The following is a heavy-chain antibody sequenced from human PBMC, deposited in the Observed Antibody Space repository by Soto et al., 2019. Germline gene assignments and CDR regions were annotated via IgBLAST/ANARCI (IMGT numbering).Heavy chain of an antibody. CDR1: GFTFSSYS. CDR3: ARSYSSGWYDGFDI. Sequence: EVQLVEAGGGLVKPGGSLRLSCAASGFTFSSYSMNWVRQAPGKGLAWVSSISRSSSNINYADSVKGRFTIARDNAKNSLYLQMNSLRAEDTAVYYCARSYSSGWYDGFDIWGQGTMVTVSS. J-gene: IGHJ3*02. V-gene: IGHV3-21*01. D-gene: IGHD6-19*01. CDR2: ISRSSSNI.